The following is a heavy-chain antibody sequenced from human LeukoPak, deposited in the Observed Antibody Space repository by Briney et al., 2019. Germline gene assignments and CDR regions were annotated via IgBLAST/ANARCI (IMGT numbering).Heavy chain of an antibody. CDR3: ARGFTLTETDFEY. Sequence: ASVRVSCKASGYNFISFGIGWVRQAPGQGLEWMGWIDTDNGKAYYAQRLQGRFSMTIDTPTGTAYMELRSLTFDDTAVYFCARGFTLTETDFEYWGQGTPVTVSS. CDR1: GYNFISFG. V-gene: IGHV1-18*01. J-gene: IGHJ4*02. D-gene: IGHD1-14*01. CDR2: IDTDNGKA.